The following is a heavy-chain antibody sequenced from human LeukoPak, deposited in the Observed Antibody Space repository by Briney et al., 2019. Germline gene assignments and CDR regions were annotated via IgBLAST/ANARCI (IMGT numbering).Heavy chain of an antibody. CDR3: ARGRESGSSWFDS. Sequence: GESLKISCKASGYSFTKYWIGWVRQMPGKGLEWMAIILPGDSDTRYSASLQGRVTISADTSLTTAYLQWSSLTASDTAMYYCARGRESGSSWFDSWGQGTLVTVSS. J-gene: IGHJ5*01. CDR2: ILPGDSDT. CDR1: GYSFTKYW. D-gene: IGHD3-10*01. V-gene: IGHV5-51*01.